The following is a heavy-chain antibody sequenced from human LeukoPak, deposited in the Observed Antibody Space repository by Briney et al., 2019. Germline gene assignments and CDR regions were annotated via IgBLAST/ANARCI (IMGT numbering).Heavy chain of an antibody. V-gene: IGHV3-30-3*01. Sequence: GGSLRLSCAASGFTFSSYAMHWVRQAPGKGLEWVAVISYDGSNKYYADSVKGRFTISRDNSKNTLYLQMNSLRAEDTAVYYCAVLAAAGPTLDYWGQGTLVTVSS. CDR1: GFTFSSYA. CDR3: AVLAAAGPTLDY. J-gene: IGHJ4*02. CDR2: ISYDGSNK. D-gene: IGHD6-13*01.